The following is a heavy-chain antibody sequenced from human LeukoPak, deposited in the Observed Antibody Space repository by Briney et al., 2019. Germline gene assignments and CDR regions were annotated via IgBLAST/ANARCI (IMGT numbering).Heavy chain of an antibody. Sequence: PSETLSLTCAVYGGSFSGYYWSWIRQPPGKGLEWIGEINHSGSTNYNPSLKSRVTISVNTSKNQFSLKLSSVTAADTAVYYCARSIAAAGPGPFDYWGQGTLVTVSS. D-gene: IGHD6-13*01. J-gene: IGHJ4*02. CDR2: INHSGST. CDR3: ARSIAAAGPGPFDY. CDR1: GGSFSGYY. V-gene: IGHV4-34*01.